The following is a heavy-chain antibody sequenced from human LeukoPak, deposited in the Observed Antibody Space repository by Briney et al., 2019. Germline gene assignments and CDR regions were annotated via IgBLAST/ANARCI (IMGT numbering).Heavy chain of an antibody. CDR1: GYTFSNYG. CDR3: ARGLGRFGESTDPSDF. Sequence: ASVKVSCKASGYTFSNYGISWVRQAPGQGLEWMGWISAYNGNTNYAQKFQGRVTMTRDTFTSTTYIEVRSLRSDDTAVYYCARGLGRFGESTDPSDFWGQGTMVTVSS. D-gene: IGHD3-10*01. J-gene: IGHJ3*01. CDR2: ISAYNGNT. V-gene: IGHV1-18*01.